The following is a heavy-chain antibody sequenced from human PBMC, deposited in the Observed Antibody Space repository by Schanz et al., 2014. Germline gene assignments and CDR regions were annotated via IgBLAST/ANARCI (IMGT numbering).Heavy chain of an antibody. CDR3: ARDFFTITMSGLRRQYDYYGMDV. CDR2: FYSSGST. CDR1: GGSISGYY. J-gene: IGHJ6*02. V-gene: IGHV4-4*07. D-gene: IGHD4-17*01. Sequence: QVQLRESGPGLVKPSETLSLTCTVSGGSISGYYWSWIRQPAGKGLEWIGRFYSSGSTNYNPSLKSRSPMSVDTSKNQLSLKLSSVTAADTAVYFCARDFFTITMSGLRRQYDYYGMDVWGQGTTVTVSS.